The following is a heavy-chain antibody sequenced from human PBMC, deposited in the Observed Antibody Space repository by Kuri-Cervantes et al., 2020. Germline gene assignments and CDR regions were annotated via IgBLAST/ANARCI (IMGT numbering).Heavy chain of an antibody. Sequence: GEPLKISCAASGFTFSSYGMHWVRQAPGKGLEWVAVIWYDGGNKYYADSVKGRFTISRDNSKNTLYLQMNSLRAEDTAVYYCAREPLIPTPPLDLWGRGTLVTVSS. CDR1: GFTFSSYG. V-gene: IGHV3-33*01. CDR3: AREPLIPTPPLDL. D-gene: IGHD2-2*01. J-gene: IGHJ2*01. CDR2: IWYDGGNK.